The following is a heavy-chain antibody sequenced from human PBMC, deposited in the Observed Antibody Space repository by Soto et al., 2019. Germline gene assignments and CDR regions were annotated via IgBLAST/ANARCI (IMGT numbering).Heavy chain of an antibody. J-gene: IGHJ5*02. Sequence: QVQLVQSGAEVKKPGSSVKVSCKASGGTFSSYAISWVRQAPGQGLEWMGGIIPILGTANYAQKFQVRDTITPDEPTNTAYMELSNLRDEDTAVYYCARGYSGYDSGRRWFDPWGQGTLVTVSS. D-gene: IGHD5-12*01. CDR1: GGTFSSYA. V-gene: IGHV1-69*05. CDR2: IIPILGTA. CDR3: ARGYSGYDSGRRWFDP.